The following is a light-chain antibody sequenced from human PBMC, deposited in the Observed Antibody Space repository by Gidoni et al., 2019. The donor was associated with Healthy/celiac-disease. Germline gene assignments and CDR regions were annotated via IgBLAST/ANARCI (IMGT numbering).Light chain of an antibody. J-gene: IGLJ2*01. CDR1: SSDVGGYNY. CDR2: DVS. CDR3: SSYSSSSTSEV. Sequence: QSALTQPASVSGSPGPSITISCTGTSSDVGGYNYVSWFQQHPGKAPKLMIYDVSNRPSGVSNRFSGSKSGNTASLTISGLQAEDEADYDGSSYSSSSTSEVFGGGTKLTVL. V-gene: IGLV2-14*03.